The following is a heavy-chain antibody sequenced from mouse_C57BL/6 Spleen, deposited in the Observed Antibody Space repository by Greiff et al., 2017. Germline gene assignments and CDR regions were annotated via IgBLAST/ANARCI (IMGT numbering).Heavy chain of an antibody. CDR1: GYTFTSYW. CDR2: IDPSDSYT. Sequence: QVQLQQSGAELVMPGASLKLSCKASGYTFTSYWMHWVKQTPGQGLEWIAEIDPSDSYTNYNQKVKGQSTLTVDKSSSTAYMQLSSLTSEDSTVYYCARTNGSYFEDWGGGSTLTVSS. CDR3: ARTNGSYFED. J-gene: IGHJ2*01. D-gene: IGHD4-1*01. V-gene: IGHV1-69*01.